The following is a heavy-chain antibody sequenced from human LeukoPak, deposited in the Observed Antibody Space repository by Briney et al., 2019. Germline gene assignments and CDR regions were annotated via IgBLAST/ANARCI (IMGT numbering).Heavy chain of an antibody. CDR3: ARYTATTVTFDY. CDR1: SGSISSGVYY. J-gene: IGHJ4*02. V-gene: IGHV4-30-4*01. D-gene: IGHD4-17*01. CDR2: IYYSGST. Sequence: SQTLSLTCTVSSGSISSGVYYWSRIRQPPGKGLEWIGYIYYSGSTYYNPSLKSRVTISVDTSKNQFSLKLSPVTAADTAVYYCARYTATTVTFDYWGQGTLVTVSS.